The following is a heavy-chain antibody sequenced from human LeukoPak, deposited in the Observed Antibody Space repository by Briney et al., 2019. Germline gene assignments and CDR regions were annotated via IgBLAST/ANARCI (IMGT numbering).Heavy chain of an antibody. CDR2: ISSSGSTI. CDR3: ARDRYDYVWGSYRRPFHFDY. D-gene: IGHD3-16*01. Sequence: GGSLRLSCAASGFTFSSYEMNWVRQAPGKGLEWVSYISSSGSTIYYADSVKGRFTISRDNAENSLYLQMNSLRAEDTAVYYCARDRYDYVWGSYRRPFHFDYWGQGTLVTVSS. CDR1: GFTFSSYE. J-gene: IGHJ4*02. V-gene: IGHV3-48*03.